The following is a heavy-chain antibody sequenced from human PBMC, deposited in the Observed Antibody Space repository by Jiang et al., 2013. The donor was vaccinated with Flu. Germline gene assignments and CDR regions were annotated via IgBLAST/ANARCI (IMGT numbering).Heavy chain of an antibody. CDR3: VRDPPGRGYDSFDL. V-gene: IGHV7-4-1*02. J-gene: IGHJ2*01. CDR1: GYTFTSYG. D-gene: IGHD5-12*01. CDR2: INTNTGNP. Sequence: QSGSELKKPGASVKVSCKASGYTFTSYGMNWVRQAPGQGLEWMGWINTNTGNPTYAQGFTGRFVFSLDTSVSTAYLQISSLKAEDTAVYYCVRDPPGRGYDSFDLWGRGTLVTVSS.